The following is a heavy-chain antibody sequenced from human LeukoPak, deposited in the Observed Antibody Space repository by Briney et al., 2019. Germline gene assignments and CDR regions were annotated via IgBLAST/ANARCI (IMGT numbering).Heavy chain of an antibody. CDR1: GGSISSYY. CDR3: ARGRLGGSGSYYNVLDY. CDR2: ISYSGST. J-gene: IGHJ4*02. D-gene: IGHD3-10*01. Sequence: SETLSLTCTVSGGSISSYYWSWIRQPPGKGLEWIGYISYSGSTNYNPSLKSRVTISVDTSRNQFSLKLSSVTAADTAVYYCARGRLGGSGSYYNVLDYWGRGTLVTVSS. V-gene: IGHV4-59*01.